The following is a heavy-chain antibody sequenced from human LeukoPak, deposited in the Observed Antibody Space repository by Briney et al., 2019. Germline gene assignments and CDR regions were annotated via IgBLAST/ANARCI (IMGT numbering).Heavy chain of an antibody. CDR1: GFTFSSYS. Sequence: PGGSLRLSCAASGFTFSSYSMNWVRQAPGKGLEWVSYISSSSSTIYCADSVKGRFTISRDNAKNSLYLQMNSLRDEDTAVYYCARDLGYYYDSSGSYWGQGTLVTVSS. D-gene: IGHD3-22*01. J-gene: IGHJ4*02. CDR3: ARDLGYYYDSSGSY. V-gene: IGHV3-48*02. CDR2: ISSSSSTI.